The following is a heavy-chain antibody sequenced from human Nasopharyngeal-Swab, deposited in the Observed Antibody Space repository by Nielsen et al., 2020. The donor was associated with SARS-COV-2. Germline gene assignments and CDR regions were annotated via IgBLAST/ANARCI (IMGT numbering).Heavy chain of an antibody. CDR2: IWYDGSNK. Sequence: VGSLRLSCSASGFTFSSYFIPWFRQAPGKGLEWVAVIWYDGSNKYYADPVKGRFTISRDNSKNTLYLQMNSLRAEDTAVYYCARDTQVEWELPLWGQGTLVTVSS. V-gene: IGHV3-33*01. CDR1: GFTFSSYF. J-gene: IGHJ4*02. D-gene: IGHD1-26*01. CDR3: ARDTQVEWELPL.